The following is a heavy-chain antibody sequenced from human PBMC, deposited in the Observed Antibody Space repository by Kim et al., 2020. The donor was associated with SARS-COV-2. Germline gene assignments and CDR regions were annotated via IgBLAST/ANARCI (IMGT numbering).Heavy chain of an antibody. J-gene: IGHJ6*02. CDR3: ARDRGYCSGGSCYLGYYYYGMDV. D-gene: IGHD2-15*01. Sequence: GGSLRLSCAASGFTFSSYSMNWVRQAPGKGLEWVSSISSSSSYIYYADSVKGRFTISRDNAKNSLYLQMNSLRAEDTAVYYCARDRGYCSGGSCYLGYYYYGMDVWGQGTTVTVSS. V-gene: IGHV3-21*01. CDR2: ISSSSSYI. CDR1: GFTFSSYS.